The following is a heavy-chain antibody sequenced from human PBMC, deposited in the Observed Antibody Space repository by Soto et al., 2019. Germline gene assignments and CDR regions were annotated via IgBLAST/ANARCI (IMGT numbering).Heavy chain of an antibody. CDR3: VGDRYNYFGFYF. V-gene: IGHV4-38-2*01. CDR1: VYSISSTHY. D-gene: IGHD1-20*01. J-gene: IGHJ5*01. Sequence: ETLSLTCAVSVYSISSTHYWGWIRQSPGEGLEWIGTVFQSGTTYYNPSLKNRVTLSVDTSKNKFSPMLSSVTPADTAVYSRVGDRYNYFGFYFWGQGTQVTVSS. CDR2: VFQSGTT.